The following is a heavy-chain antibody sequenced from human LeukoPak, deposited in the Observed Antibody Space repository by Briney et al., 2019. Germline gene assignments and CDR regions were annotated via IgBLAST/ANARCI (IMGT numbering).Heavy chain of an antibody. CDR2: INPNSGGT. D-gene: IGHD3-10*01. J-gene: IGHJ4*02. CDR3: ARDGDLRFGELPDY. CDR1: GYTFTGYY. Sequence: ASVKVSCKASGYTFTGYYMHWVRQAPGQGLEWMGWINPNSGGTNYAQKFQGRVTMTRGTSISTAYMELSRLRSDDTAVYYCARDGDLRFGELPDYWGQGTLVTVSS. V-gene: IGHV1-2*02.